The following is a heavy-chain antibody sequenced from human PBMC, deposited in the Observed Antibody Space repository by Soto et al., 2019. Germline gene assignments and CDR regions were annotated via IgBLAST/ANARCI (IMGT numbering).Heavy chain of an antibody. D-gene: IGHD6-13*01. Sequence: ASVKVSCKASGYTFTSYGVSWVRQAPGQGLEWMGWISAYNGNTNYAQKLQGRVTMTTDTSTSTAYMELRSLRSDDTAVYYCARDRTAAGHYYYYGMDVWGQGTTVTVSS. CDR1: GYTFTSYG. J-gene: IGHJ6*02. CDR2: ISAYNGNT. CDR3: ARDRTAAGHYYYYGMDV. V-gene: IGHV1-18*01.